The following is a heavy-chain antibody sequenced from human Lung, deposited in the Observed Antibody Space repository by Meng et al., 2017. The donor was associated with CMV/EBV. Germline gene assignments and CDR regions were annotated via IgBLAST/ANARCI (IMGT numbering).Heavy chain of an antibody. D-gene: IGHD3-22*01. Sequence: GEXXKISCAASGFTFGSYWMSWVRQAPGKGLEWVANIKQDGSEKYYVDSVKGRFTISRDNAKNSLYLQMNSLRAEDTAVYYCARENYYDSSGYPGAFFDYXGQGTLVTSPQ. CDR1: GFTFGSYW. J-gene: IGHJ4*02. V-gene: IGHV3-7*01. CDR2: IKQDGSEK. CDR3: ARENYYDSSGYPGAFFDY.